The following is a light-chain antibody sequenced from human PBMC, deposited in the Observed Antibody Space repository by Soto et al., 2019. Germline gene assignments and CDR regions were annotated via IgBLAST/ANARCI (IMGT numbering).Light chain of an antibody. CDR3: CSYAGSSTHYV. Sequence: QSALTQPASVSGSPGQSITISCTGTNNDVGGFDFVSWYHQHPGKAPELVIYEVSNRPSGVSNRFSGSKSGNTASLTISGLQAEDEADYYCCSYAGSSTHYVFGTGTKLTVL. CDR1: NNDVGGFDF. V-gene: IGLV2-23*02. J-gene: IGLJ1*01. CDR2: EVS.